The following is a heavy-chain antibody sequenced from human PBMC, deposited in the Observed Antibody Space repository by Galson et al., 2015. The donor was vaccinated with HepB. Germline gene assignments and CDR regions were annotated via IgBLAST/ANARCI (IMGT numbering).Heavy chain of an antibody. J-gene: IGHJ3*01. V-gene: IGHV7-4-1*02. CDR1: GYIFMSYA. CDR3: TRSGAGGNAFDF. CDR2: INTVTGNP. D-gene: IGHD3-10*01. Sequence: SVKVSCKASGYIFMSYALNWVRQAPGQGLEWMAWINTVTGNPTYAQDFTGRFVFSLDSSVSTAYPQINTLQAEDTAVYFCTRSGAGGNAFDFWGQGTMVTVSS.